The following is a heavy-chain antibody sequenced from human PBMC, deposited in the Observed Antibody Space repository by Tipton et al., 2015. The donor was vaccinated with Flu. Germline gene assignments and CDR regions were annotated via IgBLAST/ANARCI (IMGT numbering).Heavy chain of an antibody. CDR3: VRDGYHYGSGSPL. J-gene: IGHJ4*02. CDR2: IIPLFGKT. CDR1: GGTFSSFT. V-gene: IGHV1-69*12. Sequence: QVQLVQSGAEVKKPGSSVKVSCKAFGGTFSSFTFSWVRQAPGQGLEWMGGIIPLFGKTNYAQKFQGRVTITADESTSTGHMELSGLRSEDTAVYYCVRDGYHYGSGSPLWGQGTLITVSS. D-gene: IGHD3-10*01.